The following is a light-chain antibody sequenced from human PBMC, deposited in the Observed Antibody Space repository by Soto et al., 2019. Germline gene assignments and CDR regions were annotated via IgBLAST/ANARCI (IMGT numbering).Light chain of an antibody. Sequence: DIQMTQSPSTLSASVGDRVTITCRASLSIRSWLAWYQQKPGKAPKLLIYDASSLESGVPSRFSGSGSGTEFTLTISSLQPDDFATYYCQQYNTFSRTFVQGTKSGNQT. CDR1: LSIRSW. CDR3: QQYNTFSRT. V-gene: IGKV1-5*01. J-gene: IGKJ1*01. CDR2: DAS.